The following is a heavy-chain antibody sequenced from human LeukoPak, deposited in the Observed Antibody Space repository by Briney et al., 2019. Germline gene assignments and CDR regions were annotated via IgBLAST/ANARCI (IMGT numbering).Heavy chain of an antibody. CDR2: ISSTGAAI. J-gene: IGHJ4*02. D-gene: IGHD4-11*01. CDR3: ARGRTTYDYQDYHLGY. Sequence: PGGSLRFSCAASGFAFSFYEMNWVRQTPGKGLEWVSYISSTGAAIYYADSVKGRFTISRDNAKNSLSLQLNSLRVEDTAVYYCARGRTTYDYQDYHLGYWGQGTLVSVSS. V-gene: IGHV3-48*03. CDR1: GFAFSFYE.